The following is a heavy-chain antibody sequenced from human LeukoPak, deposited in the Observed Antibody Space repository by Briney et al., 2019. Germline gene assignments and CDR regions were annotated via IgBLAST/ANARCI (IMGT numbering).Heavy chain of an antibody. Sequence: SETLSLTCTVSGGSISSYYWSWIRQPPGKGLEWIGYIYYSGSTNYNPSLKSRVTISVDTSKNQFSLKLSSVTAADTAVYYCARSVPTIFGGYAGAFDIWGQGTMVTVSS. D-gene: IGHD3-3*01. CDR1: GGSISSYY. V-gene: IGHV4-59*01. CDR2: IYYSGST. J-gene: IGHJ3*02. CDR3: ARSVPTIFGGYAGAFDI.